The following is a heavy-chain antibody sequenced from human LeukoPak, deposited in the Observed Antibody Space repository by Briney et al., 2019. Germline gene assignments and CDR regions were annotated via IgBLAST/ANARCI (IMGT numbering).Heavy chain of an antibody. CDR3: ARLSISNRPYYFDY. V-gene: IGHV4-39*01. J-gene: IGHJ4*02. CDR2: IYYSGST. Sequence: SETLSLTCTVSGGSISSSSYYWGWIRQPPGKGLEWVGSIYYSGSTYYNPSLKSRVTLSVDTSKNQFSLKPSSVTAADTAVYYCARLSISNRPYYFDYWGQGTLVTVSS. D-gene: IGHD2/OR15-2a*01. CDR1: GGSISSSSYY.